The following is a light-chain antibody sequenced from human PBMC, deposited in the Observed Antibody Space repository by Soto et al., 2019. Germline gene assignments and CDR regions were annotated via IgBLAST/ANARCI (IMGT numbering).Light chain of an antibody. CDR3: QQYEDLPLT. V-gene: IGKV1-33*01. CDR1: QSIANF. J-gene: IGKJ4*01. CDR2: DAS. Sequence: DVQVTQSPSSLSASVGDRVIITCKANQSIANFLNWFQHKPGQAPKLLISDASHLELGVSSRFSGSRSGTDFVLEISNLQSEDVATYFCQQYEDLPLTFGGGRRLTS.